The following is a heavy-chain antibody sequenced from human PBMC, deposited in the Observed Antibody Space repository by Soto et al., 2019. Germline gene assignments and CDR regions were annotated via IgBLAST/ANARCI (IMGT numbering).Heavy chain of an antibody. Sequence: EVQLLESGGGLVQPGGSLRLSCAVSGFTFSRHAMSWVRQAPGKGREWVATIGDRGGMTYYADSVKGRFTISRDNSRNTLSLQMNSLRAEDPAVYYCAKVDLPQFFKWLLPGGTFAIWGRGTMVTVSS. CDR1: GFTFSRHA. V-gene: IGHV3-23*01. CDR3: AKVDLPQFFKWLLPGGTFAI. CDR2: IGDRGGMT. J-gene: IGHJ3*02. D-gene: IGHD3-3*01.